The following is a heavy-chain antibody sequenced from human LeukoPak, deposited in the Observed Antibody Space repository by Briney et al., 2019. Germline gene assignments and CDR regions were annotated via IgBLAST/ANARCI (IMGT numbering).Heavy chain of an antibody. CDR1: GGSFSGYY. D-gene: IGHD3-10*01. CDR2: INHSGST. J-gene: IGHJ4*02. V-gene: IGHV4-34*01. Sequence: SETLSLTCAVYGGSFSGYYWSWIRQPPGKGLEWIGEINHSGSTNYNPSLKSRVTISVDTSKHQFSLRLSSVTAADTAVYYCARDFSSEFDYWGQGTLVTVSS. CDR3: ARDFSSEFDY.